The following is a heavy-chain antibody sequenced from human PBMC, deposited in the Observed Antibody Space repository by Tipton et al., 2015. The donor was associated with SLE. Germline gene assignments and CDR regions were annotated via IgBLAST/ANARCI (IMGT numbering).Heavy chain of an antibody. D-gene: IGHD2-8*02. CDR1: GGSIRSYY. CDR3: ARDRDIVLEPVPIPPAFDI. CDR2: IYHSGGT. Sequence: GLVKPSETLSLTCTVSGGSIRSYYWSWIRQTPGKGLEWIGYIYHSGGTYYNPSLKSRVTISVDTSKNQFSLKLTSVTAADTAVYFCARDRDIVLEPVPIPPAFDIWGQGTTVTVSS. V-gene: IGHV4-59*12. J-gene: IGHJ3*02.